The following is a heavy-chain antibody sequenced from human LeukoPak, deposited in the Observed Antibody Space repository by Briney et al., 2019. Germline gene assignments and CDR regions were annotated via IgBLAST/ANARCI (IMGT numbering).Heavy chain of an antibody. CDR1: GFTFSSYS. D-gene: IGHD6-13*01. CDR3: ARGLTSSWSNNWFDP. CDR2: ISSRYI. V-gene: IGHV3-21*01. Sequence: GGSLRLSCAASGFTFSSYSMNWVRQAPGKGLEWVSSISSRYIYYIDPVKGRFTISRDNAKNSLYLQMNSLRAEDTAVYYCARGLTSSWSNNWFDPWGQGTLVTASS. J-gene: IGHJ5*02.